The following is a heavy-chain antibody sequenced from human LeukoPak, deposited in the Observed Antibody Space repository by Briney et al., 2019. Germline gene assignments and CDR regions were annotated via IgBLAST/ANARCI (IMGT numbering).Heavy chain of an antibody. CDR1: GGSFSGYY. J-gene: IGHJ4*02. CDR3: ARVGRGEDLHGAPYTEYSDRYYFDY. V-gene: IGHV4-34*01. CDR2: INHSGST. D-gene: IGHD3-10*01. Sequence: NPSETLSLTCAVYGGSFSGYYWSWIRQPPGKGLEWIGEINHSGSTNYNPSLKSRVTISVDTSKNQFSLKLSSVTAADTAVYYCARVGRGEDLHGAPYTEYSDRYYFDYWGQGTLVTVSS.